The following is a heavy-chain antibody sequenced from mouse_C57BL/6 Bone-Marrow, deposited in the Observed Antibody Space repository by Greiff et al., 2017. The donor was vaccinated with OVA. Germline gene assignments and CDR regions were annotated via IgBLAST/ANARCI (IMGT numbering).Heavy chain of an antibody. CDR2: ISSGGDYI. J-gene: IGHJ3*01. Sequence: EVQLVESGEGLVKPGGSLKLSCAASGFTFSSYAMSWVRQTPEKRLEWVAYISSGGDYIYYADTVKGRFTISRDNARNTLYLQMSSPKSEDTAMYYCTRDNDGGFAYWGQGTLVTVSA. V-gene: IGHV5-9-1*02. D-gene: IGHD2-4*01. CDR1: GFTFSSYA. CDR3: TRDNDGGFAY.